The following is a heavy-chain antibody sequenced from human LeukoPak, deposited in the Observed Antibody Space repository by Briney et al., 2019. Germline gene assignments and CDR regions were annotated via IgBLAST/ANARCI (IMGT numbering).Heavy chain of an antibody. CDR1: GGSISSSSYY. Sequence: SETLSLTCTVSGGSISSSSYYWGWIRQPPGKGLEWIVSIYYSGSTYYNPSLKSRVTISVDTSKNQFSLKLSSVTAADTAVYYCARRPLTSSGLVWFDPWGQGTLVTVSS. J-gene: IGHJ5*02. V-gene: IGHV4-39*01. D-gene: IGHD3-9*01. CDR3: ARRPLTSSGLVWFDP. CDR2: IYYSGST.